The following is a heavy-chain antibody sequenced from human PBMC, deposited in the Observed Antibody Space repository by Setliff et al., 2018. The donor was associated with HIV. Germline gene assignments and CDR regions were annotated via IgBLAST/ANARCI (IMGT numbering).Heavy chain of an antibody. CDR2: IYYSGST. CDR3: AREGYGDKRERYFYYMDV. J-gene: IGHJ6*03. CDR1: GGSISSGDYY. D-gene: IGHD4-17*01. Sequence: SETLSLTCTVSGGSISSGDYYWSWIRQYPGKGLEWIGYIYYSGSTLYNPSLKSRVTISVDTSKKQFSLKLSSVTAADTAVHYCAREGYGDKRERYFYYMDVWGKGTTVTVSS. V-gene: IGHV4-31*03.